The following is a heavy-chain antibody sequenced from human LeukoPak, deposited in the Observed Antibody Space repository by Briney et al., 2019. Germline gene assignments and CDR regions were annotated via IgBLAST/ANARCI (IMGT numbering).Heavy chain of an antibody. Sequence: PGGSLRLSCAASGFTFSSYAMSWVRQAPGKGLEWVAFIRYDGSNKYYADSVKGRFTISRDNSKNTLYLQMNSLRAEDTAVYYCARQVNGITMVRGVYGGPLDAFDIWGQGTMVTVSS. CDR1: GFTFSSYA. J-gene: IGHJ3*02. V-gene: IGHV3-33*08. D-gene: IGHD3-10*01. CDR2: IRYDGSNK. CDR3: ARQVNGITMVRGVYGGPLDAFDI.